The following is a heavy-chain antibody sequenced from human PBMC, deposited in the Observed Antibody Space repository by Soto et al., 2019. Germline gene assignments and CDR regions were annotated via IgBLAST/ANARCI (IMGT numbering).Heavy chain of an antibody. CDR3: ARYHSGSYWFDP. CDR2: INAGNGNT. CDR1: GYTITSYA. D-gene: IGHD1-26*01. Sequence: QVQLVQSGAEVKKPGASVKVSCKASGYTITSYAMHWVRQAPGQRLEWMGWINAGNGNTKYSQKFQGRVTITRDTSASTAYMELSSLRSEDTAVYYCARYHSGSYWFDPWGQGTLVTVSS. J-gene: IGHJ5*02. V-gene: IGHV1-3*01.